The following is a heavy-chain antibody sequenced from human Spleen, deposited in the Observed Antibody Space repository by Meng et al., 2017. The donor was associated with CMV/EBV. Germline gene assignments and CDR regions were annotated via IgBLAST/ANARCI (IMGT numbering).Heavy chain of an antibody. D-gene: IGHD6-6*01. Sequence: SETLSLTCGVSGGSFSGYYWTWIRQPPGKGLEWIGSIYYSGSTYYNPSLKSRVTISVDTSKNQFSLKLSSVTAADTAVYYCARGGIAARFDYWGQGTLVTVSS. J-gene: IGHJ4*02. CDR2: IYYSGST. V-gene: IGHV4-34*09. CDR1: GGSFSGYY. CDR3: ARGGIAARFDY.